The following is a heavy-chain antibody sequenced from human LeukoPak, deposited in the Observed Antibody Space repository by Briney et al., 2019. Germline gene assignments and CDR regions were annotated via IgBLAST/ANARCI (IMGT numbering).Heavy chain of an antibody. J-gene: IGHJ5*02. CDR2: IKSKTDGGTV. CDR1: GFTFIKFW. CDR3: TTDLST. D-gene: IGHD3-3*02. Sequence: PGGSLRLSCAASGFTFIKFWMTWVSQAPGKGLEWVGRIKSKTDGGTVYYAAPVKGRFTISRDDSKNMLYLQMNSLKTEDTALYYCTTDLSTWGQGTLVTVSS. V-gene: IGHV3-15*01.